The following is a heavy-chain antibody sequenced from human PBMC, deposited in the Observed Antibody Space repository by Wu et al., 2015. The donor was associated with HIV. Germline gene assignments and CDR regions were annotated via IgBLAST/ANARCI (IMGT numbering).Heavy chain of an antibody. CDR1: GGIFSSYA. Sequence: QVQLVQSGAEMKKPGSSVKVSCKASGGIFSSYAFSWVRQAPGQGLEWMGRIIPIFGTANYAQKFQGRVTITADESTSTAYMELSSLRSEDTAVYYCARARGRDGYFDAFDIWGQGTMVTVSS. D-gene: IGHD5-24*01. CDR2: IIPIFGTA. V-gene: IGHV1-69*13. J-gene: IGHJ3*02. CDR3: ARARGRDGYFDAFDI.